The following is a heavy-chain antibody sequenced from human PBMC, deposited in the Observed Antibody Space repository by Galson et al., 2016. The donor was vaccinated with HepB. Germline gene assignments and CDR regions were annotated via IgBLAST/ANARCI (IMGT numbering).Heavy chain of an antibody. D-gene: IGHD4-23*01. CDR2: ISSSSSYT. V-gene: IGHV3-11*06. CDR1: GFTFSDYY. CDR3: ARAQTTVVTYIDN. J-gene: IGHJ4*02. Sequence: SLRLSCAASGFTFSDYYMSWIRQAPGKGLEWVSYISSSSSYTNYAESVKGRFTISRDNAKNSLYLQVNSLRAEDTAVYYCARAQTTVVTYIDNWGQGTLVTVSS.